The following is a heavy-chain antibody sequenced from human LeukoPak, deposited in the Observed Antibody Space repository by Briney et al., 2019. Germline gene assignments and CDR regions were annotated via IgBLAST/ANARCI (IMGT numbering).Heavy chain of an antibody. D-gene: IGHD3-16*02. CDR3: AREGYSGYDSLYDYVWGSYRPPGDYYYGMDV. V-gene: IGHV3-33*01. J-gene: IGHJ6*02. Sequence: PGGSLRLSCAASGFTFSSYGMHWVRQAPGKGLEWVAVIWYDGSNKYYADSVKGRFTISRDNSKNTLYLQMNSLRAEDTAVYYCAREGYSGYDSLYDYVWGSYRPPGDYYYGMDVWGQGTTVTVSS. CDR2: IWYDGSNK. CDR1: GFTFSSYG.